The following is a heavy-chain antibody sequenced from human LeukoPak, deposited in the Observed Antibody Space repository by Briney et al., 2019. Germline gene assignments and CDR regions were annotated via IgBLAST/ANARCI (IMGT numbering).Heavy chain of an antibody. CDR3: VRENMITFGGVIAQNWFDP. CDR2: IYSGGST. V-gene: IGHV3-53*01. J-gene: IGHJ5*02. CDR1: GFTVSSNY. Sequence: GSLRLSCAASGFTVSSNYMSWVRQAPGKGLEWVSVIYSGGSTYYADSVKGRFTISRDNSKNTLYLQMNSLRAEDTAVYYCVRENMITFGGVIAQNWFDPWGQGTLVTVSS. D-gene: IGHD3-16*02.